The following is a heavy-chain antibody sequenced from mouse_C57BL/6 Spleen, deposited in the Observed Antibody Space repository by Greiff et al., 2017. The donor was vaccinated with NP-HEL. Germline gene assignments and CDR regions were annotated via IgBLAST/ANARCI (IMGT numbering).Heavy chain of an antibody. CDR2: IWSGGST. CDR1: GFSLTSYG. D-gene: IGHD2-3*01. CDR3: ARDGYYLWYFDV. Sequence: VKLMESGPGLVQPSQSLSITCTVSGFSLTSYGVHWVRQSPGKGLEWLGVIWSGGSTDYNAAFISRLSISKDNSKSQVFFKMNSLQADDTAIYYCARDGYYLWYFDVWGTGTTVTVSS. V-gene: IGHV2-2*01. J-gene: IGHJ1*03.